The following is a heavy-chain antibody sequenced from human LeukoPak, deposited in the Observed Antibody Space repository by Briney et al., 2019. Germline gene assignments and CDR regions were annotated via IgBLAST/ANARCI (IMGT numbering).Heavy chain of an antibody. CDR3: AHSPMLAQQEGFFDY. D-gene: IGHD6-13*01. CDR1: GFSLSTSGVG. Sequence: SGPTLVNPTQTLTLPCTFSGFSLSTSGVGVSWIRQPPGKPLEWLALLYWNDDKRYSPSLKSGLTITKDTSKNQVVLTMTNMDPVDTATYYCAHSPMLAQQEGFFDYWGQGTLVTVSS. J-gene: IGHJ4*02. CDR2: LYWNDDK. V-gene: IGHV2-5*01.